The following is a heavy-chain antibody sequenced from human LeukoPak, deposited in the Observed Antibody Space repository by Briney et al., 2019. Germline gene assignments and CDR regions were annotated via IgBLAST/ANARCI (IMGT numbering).Heavy chain of an antibody. J-gene: IGHJ4*02. CDR2: ISSSSSYI. CDR3: ARPSTDSSGYYG. V-gene: IGHV3-21*01. Sequence: GGSLRLSCAASGFTFSSYSMNWVRQAPGKGLEWVSSISSSSSYIYYADSVKGRFTISRDNAKNSLYLQMNSLRAEDTAVYYCARPSTDSSGYYGWGQGTLVTVSS. CDR1: GFTFSSYS. D-gene: IGHD3-22*01.